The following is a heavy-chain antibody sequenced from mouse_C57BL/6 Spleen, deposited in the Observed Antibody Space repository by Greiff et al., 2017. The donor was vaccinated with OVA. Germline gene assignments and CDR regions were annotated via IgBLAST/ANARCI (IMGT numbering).Heavy chain of an antibody. CDR2: IDPETGGT. V-gene: IGHV1-15*01. Sequence: VKVVESGAELVRPGASVTLSCKASGYTFTDYEMHWVKQTPVHGLEWIGAIDPETGGTAYNQKFKGKAILTADKSSSTAYMELRSLTSEDSAVYYCTRYDYLDYWGQGTTLTVSS. D-gene: IGHD2-3*01. CDR3: TRYDYLDY. J-gene: IGHJ2*01. CDR1: GYTFTDYE.